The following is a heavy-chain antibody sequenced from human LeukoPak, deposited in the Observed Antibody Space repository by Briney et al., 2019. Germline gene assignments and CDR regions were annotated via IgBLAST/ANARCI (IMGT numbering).Heavy chain of an antibody. D-gene: IGHD2-8*01. V-gene: IGHV4-34*01. CDR3: AREGDYCTNGVCHFDY. Sequence: PSETLSLTCAVCGGSFSGYYWSWIRQPPGKGLEWIGEINHSGSTNYNPSLKSRVTISVDTSKNQFSLKLSSVTAADTAVYYCAREGDYCTNGVCHFDYWGQGTLVTVSS. CDR2: INHSGST. CDR1: GGSFSGYY. J-gene: IGHJ4*02.